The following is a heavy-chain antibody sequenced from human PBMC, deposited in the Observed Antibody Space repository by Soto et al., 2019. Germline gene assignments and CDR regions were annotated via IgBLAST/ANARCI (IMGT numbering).Heavy chain of an antibody. CDR2: IYYSGST. D-gene: IGHD5-18*01. J-gene: IGHJ4*02. CDR1: GGSISSYY. CDR3: ARDNGYSYGYNLDH. Sequence: QVQLQESGPGLVKPSETLSLTCTVSGGSISSYYWSWIRQPPGKGLEWIGYIYYSGSTNYNPSLNSRVTXXVXTXXNQFSLKLTSVTAADTAVYYCARDNGYSYGYNLDHWGQGTLVTVSS. V-gene: IGHV4-59*01.